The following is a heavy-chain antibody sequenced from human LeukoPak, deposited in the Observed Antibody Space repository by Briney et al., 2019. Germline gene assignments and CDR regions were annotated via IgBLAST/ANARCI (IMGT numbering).Heavy chain of an antibody. J-gene: IGHJ6*03. Sequence: SETLSLTCTVSGGSISSGSYYWSWIRQPAGKGLEWIGRIYTSGSTKYNPSLKSRVTISVDTSKNQFSLKLSSVTAADTAVYYCARGPGYCSSTSCYYYYYYMDVWGKGTTVTVSS. CDR3: ARGPGYCSSTSCYYYYYYMDV. V-gene: IGHV4-61*02. CDR1: GGSISSGSYY. D-gene: IGHD2-2*01. CDR2: IYTSGST.